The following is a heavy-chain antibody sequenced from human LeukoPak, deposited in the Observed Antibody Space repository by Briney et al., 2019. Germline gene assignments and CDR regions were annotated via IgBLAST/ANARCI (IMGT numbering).Heavy chain of an antibody. CDR1: GFTFSSYA. CDR2: ISYDGSDK. V-gene: IGHV3-30*04. D-gene: IGHD1-26*01. CDR3: ARDPYSGNYGAYYYYYMDV. Sequence: GGSLRLSCAASGFTFSSYAMYWVRQAPGKGLEWVAVISYDGSDKFYADSVKGRFTISRDNAKNSLYLQMDSLRVEDTAEYYCARDPYSGNYGAYYYYYMDVWGKGTTVTVSS. J-gene: IGHJ6*03.